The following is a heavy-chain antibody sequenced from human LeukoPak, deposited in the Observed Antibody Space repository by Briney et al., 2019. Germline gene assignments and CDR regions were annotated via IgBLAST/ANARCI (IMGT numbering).Heavy chain of an antibody. Sequence: SETLSLTCTVSGGSIRSSSYYWGWTRQPPGKGLEWIGSISYSGSTYYDPSLKSRVTIFVETSKNQFSLNLSSVTAADTAVYYCATIQIMVVPATLNYWGQGTLVTVSS. CDR2: ISYSGST. J-gene: IGHJ4*02. CDR1: GGSIRSSSYY. D-gene: IGHD2-15*01. V-gene: IGHV4-39*01. CDR3: ATIQIMVVPATLNY.